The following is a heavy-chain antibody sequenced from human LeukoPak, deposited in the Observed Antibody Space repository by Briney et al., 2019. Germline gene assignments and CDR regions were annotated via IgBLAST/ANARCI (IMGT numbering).Heavy chain of an antibody. J-gene: IGHJ4*02. CDR3: ARDRSTSYFDY. CDR2: IWYDGSNK. Sequence: GGSLRLSCAASGFPFSSYAMTWVRQAPGKGLEWVTFIWYDGSNKYYVDSVKGRFTISRDNSKSTVYLEMHSLRAEDTAVYYCARDRSTSYFDYWGLGTLVTVSS. D-gene: IGHD2-2*01. V-gene: IGHV3-33*08. CDR1: GFPFSSYA.